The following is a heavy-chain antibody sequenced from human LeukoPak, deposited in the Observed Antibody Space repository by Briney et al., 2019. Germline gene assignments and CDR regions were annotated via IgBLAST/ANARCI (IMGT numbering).Heavy chain of an antibody. D-gene: IGHD5-24*01. CDR3: ARDRRRWLQLAGYFDY. J-gene: IGHJ4*02. V-gene: IGHV3-48*03. CDR1: GFTFSSYE. Sequence: GGSLRLPCAASGFTFSSYEMYWVRQAPGKGLEWVSYISSSGSTIYYADSVKGRFTISRDNAKNSLYLQMNSLRAEDTAVYYCARDRRRWLQLAGYFDYWGQGTLVTVSS. CDR2: ISSSGSTI.